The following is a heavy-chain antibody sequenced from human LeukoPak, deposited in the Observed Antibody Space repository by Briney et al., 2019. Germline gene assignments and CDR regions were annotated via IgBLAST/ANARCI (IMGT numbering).Heavy chain of an antibody. CDR2: ISAYNGNT. CDR1: GYTFTSYG. CDR3: ARDNAASYYSWFGT. V-gene: IGHV1-18*01. Sequence: ASVKVSCKASGYTFTSYGISWVRQAPGQGLEWMGWISAYNGNTNYAQKLQGRVTMTTDTSTSTAYMELRSLRSDDTAVYYCARDNAASYYSWFGTWGQGILVTVSS. J-gene: IGHJ5*02. D-gene: IGHD3-10*01.